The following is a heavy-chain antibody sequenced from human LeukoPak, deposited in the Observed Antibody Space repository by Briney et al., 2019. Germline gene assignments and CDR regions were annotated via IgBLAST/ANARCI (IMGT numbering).Heavy chain of an antibody. CDR3: AEGYYASGSYGWFDT. CDR1: GFTFSSYG. Sequence: GGTLRLSCAASGFTFSSYGMNWVRQAPGKGLEWVSTISGSGGRTFYGDSVKGRFSISRDISKNTLYLQMNSLRAEDTAVYYCAEGYYASGSYGWFDTWGQGTLVTVSS. CDR2: ISGSGGRT. V-gene: IGHV3-23*01. D-gene: IGHD3-10*01. J-gene: IGHJ5*02.